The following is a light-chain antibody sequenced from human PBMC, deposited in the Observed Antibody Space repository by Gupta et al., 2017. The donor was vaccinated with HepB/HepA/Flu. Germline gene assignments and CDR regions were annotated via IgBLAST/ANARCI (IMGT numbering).Light chain of an antibody. J-gene: IGLJ3*02. CDR3: AAWDDSRNGWV. Sequence: QSVLTQPPSASGTPGQRVTISCSGSSSNIGSNTVTWYQHLPGTAPNLLIYSNDQRPSGVPDRFSGSKYGTSASVTISGLQAEEEADYYCAAWDDSRNGWVFGGGTKVTVL. CDR1: SSNIGSNT. CDR2: SND. V-gene: IGLV1-44*01.